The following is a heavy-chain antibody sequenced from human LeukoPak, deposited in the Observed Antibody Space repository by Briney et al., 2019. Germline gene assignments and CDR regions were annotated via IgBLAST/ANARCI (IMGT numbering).Heavy chain of an antibody. Sequence: ASVKVSCKASGYSFTSNYIHWVRQAPVQGLEWMGMIYPRDGSTSYAQKFQGRVTVTRDTSTSTVHMELSGLRSEDTAVYYCARADDTAMVAYWGQGTLVTVSS. CDR3: ARADDTAMVAY. J-gene: IGHJ4*02. V-gene: IGHV1-46*01. D-gene: IGHD5-18*01. CDR2: IYPRDGST. CDR1: GYSFTSNY.